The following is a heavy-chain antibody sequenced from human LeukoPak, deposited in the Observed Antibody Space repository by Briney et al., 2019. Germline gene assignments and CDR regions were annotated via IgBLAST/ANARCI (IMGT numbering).Heavy chain of an antibody. D-gene: IGHD3-10*01. CDR2: ISSGVGTT. J-gene: IGHJ4*02. Sequence: PGGSLRLSCAASGFTFSRYAMSWVRQAPGKGLEWVSGISSGVGTTYYADSVKGRFSISRDNSKNTLYLQMNSLRAEDTAVYYCAKGDKLWFGELSGNWGQGTLVTVSS. CDR1: GFTFSRYA. V-gene: IGHV3-23*01. CDR3: AKGDKLWFGELSGN.